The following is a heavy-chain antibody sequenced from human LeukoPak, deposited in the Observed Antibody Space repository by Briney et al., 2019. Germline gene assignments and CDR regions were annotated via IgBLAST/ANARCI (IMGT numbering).Heavy chain of an antibody. V-gene: IGHV4-39*01. CDR2: IHYSGST. J-gene: IGHJ5*02. CDR1: GGSISSSAYY. Sequence: SETLSLTCTVTGGSISSSAYYWGWICQPPGKGLEWIGSIHYSGSTYFNPSLKSRVTISVDTSKNQFSLKLNSVTAADTAVYYCAITYGWNWFDPRGQGTLVTLS. D-gene: IGHD4-17*01. CDR3: AITYGWNWFDP.